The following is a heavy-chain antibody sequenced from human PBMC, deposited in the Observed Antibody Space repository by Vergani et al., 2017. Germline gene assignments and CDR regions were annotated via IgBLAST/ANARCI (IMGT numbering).Heavy chain of an antibody. CDR2: IYYSGSH. D-gene: IGHD6-19*01. V-gene: IGHV4-39*01. CDR1: GASIRSSNYY. Sequence: QVQLQESGPGLVKPSATLSLTCSVSGASIRSSNYYWGWIRQPPGKGLEWIASIYYSGSHNYNPALKSRVTISVDTSKNQFSLKLRSVTAADTAVYFCARHSXLEWLVKLGWIDPWGQGILVTVSS. J-gene: IGHJ5*02. CDR3: ARHSXLEWLVKLGWIDP.